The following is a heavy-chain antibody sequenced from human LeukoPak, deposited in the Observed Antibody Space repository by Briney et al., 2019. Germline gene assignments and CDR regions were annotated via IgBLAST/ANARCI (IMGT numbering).Heavy chain of an antibody. J-gene: IGHJ3*02. CDR1: GFTFSSYA. V-gene: IGHV3-23*01. D-gene: IGHD3-22*01. CDR3: AKGSRYDYSDAFDI. CDR2: ISGSGGTT. Sequence: GGSLRLSCAASGFTFSSYAMNWVRQAPGKGLEWVSGISGSGGTTFFADSVKGRFTIFRDNSENTLYLQMNSLRAEDTAVYYCAKGSRYDYSDAFDIWGQGTMVTVSS.